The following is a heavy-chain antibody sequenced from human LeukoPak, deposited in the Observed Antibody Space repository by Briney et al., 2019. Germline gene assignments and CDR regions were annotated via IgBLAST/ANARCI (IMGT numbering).Heavy chain of an antibody. Sequence: GGSLRLSCAASGFTFSSYALSWVRQAPGKGLEWVSAISGSGGSTYYADSVKGRFTISRDDSKNTLYLQMDSLRAEDRAVYYCASSPPTGATWYFDLWGRGTLVTVSS. V-gene: IGHV3-23*01. CDR3: ASSPPTGATWYFDL. J-gene: IGHJ2*01. CDR1: GFTFSSYA. D-gene: IGHD1-7*01. CDR2: ISGSGGST.